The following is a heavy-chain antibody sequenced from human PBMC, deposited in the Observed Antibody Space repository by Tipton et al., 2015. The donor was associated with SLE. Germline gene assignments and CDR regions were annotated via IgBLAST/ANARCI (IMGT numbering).Heavy chain of an antibody. J-gene: IGHJ4*02. CDR1: GFTFNNYT. V-gene: IGHV3-21*03. CDR2: ISSGSDYI. CDR3: ARGRGGEFLDY. D-gene: IGHD3-16*01. Sequence: SLRLSCAASGFTFNNYTMNWVRQAPGKGLEWVSSISSGSDYIYYADSVKGRFTISRDNAKNSLYLQMNSLRAEDTAVYYCARGRGGEFLDYWGQGTLVTVSS.